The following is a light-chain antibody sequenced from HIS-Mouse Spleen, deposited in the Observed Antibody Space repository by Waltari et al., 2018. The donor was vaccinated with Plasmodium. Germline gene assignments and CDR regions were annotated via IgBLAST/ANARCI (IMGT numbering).Light chain of an antibody. CDR2: GAS. V-gene: IGKV3-20*01. Sequence: EIVLTQYPGTLSLSPGERATLSCRASQSVSSSYLAWYQQKPGQAPRLLIYGASSRATGIPYRFSGSGSGTDFTLTISRLEPEDFAVYYCQQYGSSRTFGQGTKVEIK. CDR3: QQYGSSRT. CDR1: QSVSSSY. J-gene: IGKJ1*01.